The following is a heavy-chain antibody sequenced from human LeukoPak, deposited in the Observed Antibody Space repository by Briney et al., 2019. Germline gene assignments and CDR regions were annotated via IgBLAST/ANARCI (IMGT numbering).Heavy chain of an antibody. Sequence: GGSLRLSCAASGFTFSSYWMSWVRQAPGKGLEWVANIKQDGSEKYYVDSVKGRFTISRDNSKNSLSLQMNSLKAEDTAVYYCARAGYVAAFDIWGQGTMVTVSS. D-gene: IGHD5-12*01. CDR1: GFTFSSYW. CDR2: IKQDGSEK. CDR3: ARAGYVAAFDI. J-gene: IGHJ3*02. V-gene: IGHV3-7*01.